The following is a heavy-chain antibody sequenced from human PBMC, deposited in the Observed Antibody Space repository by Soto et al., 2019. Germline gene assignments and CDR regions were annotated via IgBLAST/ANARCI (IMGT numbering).Heavy chain of an antibody. Sequence: GGSLRLSCAASGFTFSSYSMNWVRQAPGKGLEWVSYISSSSSTIYYADSVKGRFTISRDNAKNSLYLQMNSLRAEDTAVYYCARDGTLRCSSTSCYPAKPFDIWGQGTMVTVSS. D-gene: IGHD2-2*01. J-gene: IGHJ3*02. CDR2: ISSSSSTI. CDR3: ARDGTLRCSSTSCYPAKPFDI. V-gene: IGHV3-48*01. CDR1: GFTFSSYS.